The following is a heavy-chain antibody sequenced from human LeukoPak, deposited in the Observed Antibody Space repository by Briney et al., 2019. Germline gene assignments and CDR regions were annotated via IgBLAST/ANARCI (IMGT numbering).Heavy chain of an antibody. J-gene: IGHJ4*02. CDR3: ARDRINTYYYDSSGPFDC. D-gene: IGHD3-22*01. V-gene: IGHV1-69*04. CDR1: GYTFTSYG. Sequence: SVKVSCKASGYTFTSYGISWVRQAPGQGLEWMGRIIPILGIANYARKFQGRVTITADKSTSTAYMELSSLRSEDTAVYYCARDRINTYYYDSSGPFDCWGQGTLVTVSS. CDR2: IIPILGIA.